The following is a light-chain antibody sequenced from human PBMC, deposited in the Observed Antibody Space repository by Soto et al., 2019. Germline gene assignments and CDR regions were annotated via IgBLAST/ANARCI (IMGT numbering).Light chain of an antibody. Sequence: EIVLTQSPATMSLSPGERATLSCRASQSVGNYLAWYQQKPGQAPRLLTYGASSRATGIPDRFSGSGSGTDFTLTISRLEPEDFAVYYCQQYGSSPPGLTFGGGTKVDIK. J-gene: IGKJ4*01. CDR2: GAS. CDR3: QQYGSSPPGLT. V-gene: IGKV3-20*01. CDR1: QSVGNY.